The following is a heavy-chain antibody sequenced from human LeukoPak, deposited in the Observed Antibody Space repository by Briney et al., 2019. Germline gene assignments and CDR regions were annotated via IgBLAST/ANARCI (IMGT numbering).Heavy chain of an antibody. Sequence: TRGSLRLSCAASGFTFSNYWMNWVRQAPGKGMEWVAIIEKDGSEILYVDSVKGRFTISRDNAKNSLYLQMNSLRAEDTAVYYCAAGAGWLIDWWGQGTLVTVSS. CDR2: IEKDGSEI. D-gene: IGHD6-19*01. J-gene: IGHJ4*02. CDR1: GFTFSNYW. V-gene: IGHV3-7*01. CDR3: AAGAGWLIDW.